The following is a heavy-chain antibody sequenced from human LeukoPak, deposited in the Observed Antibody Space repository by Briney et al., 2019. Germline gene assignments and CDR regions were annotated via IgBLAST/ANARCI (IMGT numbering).Heavy chain of an antibody. Sequence: SETLSLTCTVSGGSISSGSYYWSWIRQPAGKGLEWIGRIYTSGSTNYNPSLKSRVTISVDTSKNQFSLKLSSVTAADTAVYYCARDPRYGDYGDWGQGTLVTVSS. CDR2: IYTSGST. D-gene: IGHD4-17*01. J-gene: IGHJ4*02. V-gene: IGHV4-61*02. CDR3: ARDPRYGDYGD. CDR1: GGSISSGSYY.